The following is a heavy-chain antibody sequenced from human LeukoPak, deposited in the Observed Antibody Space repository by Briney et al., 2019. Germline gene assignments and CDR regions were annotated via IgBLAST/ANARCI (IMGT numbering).Heavy chain of an antibody. J-gene: IGHJ6*03. CDR1: GGSISSYY. CDR3: AREGIAARPHYYYMDV. CDR2: IYHSGST. D-gene: IGHD6-6*01. Sequence: PSETLSLTCTVSGGSISSYYWSWIRQPPGKGLEWIGYIYHSGSTYYNPSLKSRVTISVDRSKNQFSLKLSSVTAADTAVYYCAREGIAARPHYYYMDVWGIGTTVTVSS. V-gene: IGHV4-59*12.